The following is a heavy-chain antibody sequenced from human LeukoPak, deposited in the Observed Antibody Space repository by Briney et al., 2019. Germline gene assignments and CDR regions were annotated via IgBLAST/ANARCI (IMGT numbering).Heavy chain of an antibody. J-gene: IGHJ6*02. D-gene: IGHD3-22*01. CDR3: ARDVRITMIVVVISHDYYYYGMDV. CDR2: ISAYNGNT. V-gene: IGHV1-18*01. CDR1: GYTFTSYG. Sequence: ASVKVSCKASGYTFTSYGISWVRQAPGQGLEWMGWISAYNGNTNYAQKPQGRVTMTTDTSTSTAYMELRSLRSDDTAVYYCARDVRITMIVVVISHDYYYYGMDVWGQGTTVTVSS.